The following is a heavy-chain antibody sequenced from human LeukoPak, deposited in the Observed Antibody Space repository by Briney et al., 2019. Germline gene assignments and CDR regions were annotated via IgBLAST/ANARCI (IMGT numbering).Heavy chain of an antibody. CDR2: IKSDGSQK. CDR3: TRVFGGYDVSDY. CDR1: EFMFSSFW. D-gene: IGHD3-3*01. J-gene: IGHJ4*02. V-gene: IGHV3-7*03. Sequence: PGGSLRLSCAASEFMFSSFWMGWVRQAPGKGLEWVANIKSDGSQKYYVDSVEGRFTISRDNAKNSLYLQMDSLRVDDTAVYYCTRVFGGYDVSDYWGQGTLVTVSS.